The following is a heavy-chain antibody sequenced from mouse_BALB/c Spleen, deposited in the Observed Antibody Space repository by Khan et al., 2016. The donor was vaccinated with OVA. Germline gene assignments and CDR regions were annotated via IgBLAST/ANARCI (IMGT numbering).Heavy chain of an antibody. J-gene: IGHJ3*01. Sequence: VQLQESGAELVRPGVSVKISCKGSGYRFTDFTIHWVKQSHAKSLEWIGVISTYYGDADYNQKFKGKATMTVDKSSSTAYMELARLTSEDSAIYYCAMGGGGDRFVYWGQGTLVTVSA. CDR2: ISTYYGDA. CDR1: GYRFTDFT. CDR3: AMGGGGDRFVY. V-gene: IGHV1S137*01.